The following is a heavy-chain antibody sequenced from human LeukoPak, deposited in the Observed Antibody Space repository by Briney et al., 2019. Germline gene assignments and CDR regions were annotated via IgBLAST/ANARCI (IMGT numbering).Heavy chain of an antibody. CDR2: ISGRGGST. V-gene: IGHV3-23*01. CDR3: AKQRALYCSSTSCYPKYYFDY. D-gene: IGHD2-2*01. J-gene: IGHJ4*02. Sequence: GGSLRLSCAASGFTFSSYAMSGVRQAPGKGREWVSAISGRGGSTYYADSVKGRFTISRDNSKNPLYLQMNSLRAEDTAVYYCAKQRALYCSSTSCYPKYYFDYWGQGTLVTVSS. CDR1: GFTFSSYA.